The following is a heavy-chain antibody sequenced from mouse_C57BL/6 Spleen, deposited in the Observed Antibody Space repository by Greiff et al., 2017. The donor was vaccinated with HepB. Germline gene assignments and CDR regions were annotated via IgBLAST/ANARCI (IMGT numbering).Heavy chain of an antibody. CDR2: IYPGDGDT. V-gene: IGHV1-82*01. Sequence: VQLQQSGPELVKPGASVKISCKASGYAFSSSWMNWVKQRPGKGLEWIGRIYPGDGDTNYNGKFKGKATLTADKSSSTAYMQLSSLTSEDSAVYFCARPPQATAMDYWGQGTSVTVSS. D-gene: IGHD3-2*02. J-gene: IGHJ4*01. CDR3: ARPPQATAMDY. CDR1: GYAFSSSW.